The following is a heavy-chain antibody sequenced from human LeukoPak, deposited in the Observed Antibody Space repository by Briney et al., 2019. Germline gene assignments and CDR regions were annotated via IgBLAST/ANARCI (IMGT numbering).Heavy chain of an antibody. J-gene: IGHJ4*02. CDR2: INPNSGGT. D-gene: IGHD4-17*01. V-gene: IGHV1-2*02. CDR1: GYTFTSYY. Sequence: GASVKVSCKASGYTFTSYYMHWVRQAPGQGLEWMGWINPNSGGTNYAQKFQGRVTMTRDTSISTAYMELSRLRSDDTAVYYCARRYGDYAYYFDYWGQGTLVTVSS. CDR3: ARRYGDYAYYFDY.